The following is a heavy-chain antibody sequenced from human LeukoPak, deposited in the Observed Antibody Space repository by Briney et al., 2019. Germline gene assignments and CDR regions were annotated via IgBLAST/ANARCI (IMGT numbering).Heavy chain of an antibody. CDR3: ARAVTVDY. CDR2: IKQDGSEK. CDR1: GFSFSNFG. V-gene: IGHV3-7*01. D-gene: IGHD2-21*02. J-gene: IGHJ4*02. Sequence: GGSLRLTCAASGFSFSNFGMIWVHQAPGKGLEWVANIKQDGSEKYYVDSVKGRFTISRDNAKNSLYLQMNSLRAEDTAVYYCARAVTVDYWGQGTLVTVSS.